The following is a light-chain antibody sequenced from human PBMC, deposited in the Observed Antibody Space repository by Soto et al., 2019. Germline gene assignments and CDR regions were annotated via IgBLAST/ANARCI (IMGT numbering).Light chain of an antibody. CDR3: QQFDTLPMYT. CDR2: DAS. V-gene: IGKV1-33*01. J-gene: IGKJ2*01. CDR1: QDITNH. Sequence: DIQMTQSPSSLSASVGDRVTITCQASQDITNHLNWFQQKPGRAPKLLIYDASILEPGVPSRFSGSGSRTDFTFTISSLQPEDFATYYCQQFDTLPMYTFGQGTKLEI.